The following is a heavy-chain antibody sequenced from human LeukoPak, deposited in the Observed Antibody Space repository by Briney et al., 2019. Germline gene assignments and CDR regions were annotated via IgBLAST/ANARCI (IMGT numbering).Heavy chain of an antibody. CDR1: GFILSNYN. V-gene: IGHV3-21*01. D-gene: IGHD4/OR15-4a*01. CDR3: VRIPNGANFPNWFDP. Sequence: PGGSLRLSCAASGFILSNYNMNWVRRAPGKGLEWVSSISGNSNNINYADSVKGGFTISRDNPKNSLYLQMNSLRAEDTAMYYCVRIPNGANFPNWFDPWGQGTLVTVSS. J-gene: IGHJ5*02. CDR2: ISGNSNNI.